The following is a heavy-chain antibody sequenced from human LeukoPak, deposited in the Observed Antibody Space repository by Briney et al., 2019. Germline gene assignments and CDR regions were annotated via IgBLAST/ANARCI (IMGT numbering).Heavy chain of an antibody. CDR2: IIPIFGTA. Sequence: GASVKVSLKGSGCTFSCYAISWVRQAPGQGLEWMGGIIPIFGTANYAQKFQGRVTITAEKSTSTAYMELSSLRSEDTAVYCCARGRITIFGVVTDDYYYYMDVWGKGTTVTVSS. CDR1: GCTFSCYA. CDR3: ARGRITIFGVVTDDYYYYMDV. J-gene: IGHJ6*03. D-gene: IGHD3-3*01. V-gene: IGHV1-69*06.